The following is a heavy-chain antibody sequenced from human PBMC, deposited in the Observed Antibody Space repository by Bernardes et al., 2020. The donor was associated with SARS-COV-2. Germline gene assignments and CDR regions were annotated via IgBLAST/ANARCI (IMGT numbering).Heavy chain of an antibody. CDR3: ARDEETGGEFYDY. D-gene: IGHD3-16*01. V-gene: IGHV3-7*04. CDR2: IAGDGNKK. CDR1: GFTFRSYW. Sequence: GGSLRLSCAASGFTFRSYWMSWVRRAPGRRLEWVANIAGDGNKKYYVDSVRGRFTISRDNAKNSLYLQMDSLRAEDAAVYYCARDEETGGEFYDYWGQGTPVTVSS. J-gene: IGHJ4*02.